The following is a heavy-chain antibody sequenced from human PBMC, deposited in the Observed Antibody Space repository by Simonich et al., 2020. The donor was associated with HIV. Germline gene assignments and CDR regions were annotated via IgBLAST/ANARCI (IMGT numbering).Heavy chain of an antibody. CDR3: ARGPYGVRGSNWWGGCFDY. CDR2: INDSGST. Sequence: QVQLPQWGAGLLKPSETLSLTCAVYGGSFSGYYWSWIRHSPGKGLGWIGEINDSGSTNYNASLKSRVTISGDTSKNQFSLKLSSVTAADTAVYYCARGPYGVRGSNWWGGCFDYWGQGTLVTVSS. D-gene: IGHD6-13*01. J-gene: IGHJ4*02. V-gene: IGHV4-34*01. CDR1: GGSFSGYY.